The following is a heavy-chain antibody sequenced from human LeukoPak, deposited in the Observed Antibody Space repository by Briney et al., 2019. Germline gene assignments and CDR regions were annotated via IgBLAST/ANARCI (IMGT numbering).Heavy chain of an antibody. J-gene: IGHJ4*02. CDR2: ISGYNGNT. D-gene: IGHD2-2*01. Sequence: GASVKVSCKASGYTFTSYGISWVRQAPGQGLEWMGWISGYNGNTNYAQKLRGRVTMTTDTSTSTAYMELRSQRSDDTAVYYCARDPRYRGYCSSTSCHWMDYWGQGTLVTVSS. CDR3: ARDPRYRGYCSSTSCHWMDY. V-gene: IGHV1-18*04. CDR1: GYTFTSYG.